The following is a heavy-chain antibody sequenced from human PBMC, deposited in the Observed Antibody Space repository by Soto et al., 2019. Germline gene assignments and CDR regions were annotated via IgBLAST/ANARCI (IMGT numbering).Heavy chain of an antibody. CDR3: MRVRSYGDFDY. CDR2: IKEDGSER. V-gene: IGHV3-7*01. Sequence: EVQLVESGGGLVQPGGSLRLSCAASGFRFGNDWMGWVCQAPGKGLEWVANIKEDGSERRYVDSVKGRFTISRDNAENSLYLQMNSLRADDTAVYYCMRVRSYGDFDYWGRGTLVTVSS. J-gene: IGHJ4*02. D-gene: IGHD1-26*01. CDR1: GFRFGNDW.